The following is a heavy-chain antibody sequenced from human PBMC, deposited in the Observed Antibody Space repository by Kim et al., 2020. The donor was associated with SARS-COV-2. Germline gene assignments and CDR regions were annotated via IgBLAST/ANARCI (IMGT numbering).Heavy chain of an antibody. CDR2: ISSDGREK. V-gene: IGHV3-30*04. Sequence: GGSLRLSCAASGLTFSNYAMHWVRQAPGKGLEWVAVISSDGREKYHADSVKGRFTISRDNSKNTLYLQMNSLRVEDTAVYYCARAFRSDSGAFDIWGQGT. CDR3: ARAFRSDSGAFDI. J-gene: IGHJ3*02. CDR1: GLTFSNYA.